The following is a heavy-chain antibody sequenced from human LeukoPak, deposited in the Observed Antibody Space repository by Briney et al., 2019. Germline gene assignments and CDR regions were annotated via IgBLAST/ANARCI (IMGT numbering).Heavy chain of an antibody. Sequence: GGSLRLSCAASGFIFSTYSMNWVRQAPGKGLEWVSSISSSSTYIYYADSLKGRFTISRDNAKKTLYLQMNSLRVEDTAVYYCARAGFGELLVAAFDIWGQGTMVTVSS. CDR1: GFIFSTYS. CDR3: ARAGFGELLVAAFDI. D-gene: IGHD1-26*01. CDR2: ISSSSTYI. V-gene: IGHV3-21*01. J-gene: IGHJ3*02.